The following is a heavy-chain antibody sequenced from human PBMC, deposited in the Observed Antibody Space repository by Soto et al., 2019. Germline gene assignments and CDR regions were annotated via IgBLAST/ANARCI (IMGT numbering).Heavy chain of an antibody. CDR1: GFTFSSYG. CDR3: ARDENDRLYDYVWGSYRYLLDY. D-gene: IGHD3-16*02. Sequence: QVQLVESGGGVVQPGRSLRLSCAASGFTFSSYGMHWVRQAPGKGLEWVAVIWYDGSNKYYADSVKGRFTISRDNSKNRLYMQMNSVRAEDTAVYYCARDENDRLYDYVWGSYRYLLDYWGHGTLVTVSS. J-gene: IGHJ4*01. V-gene: IGHV3-33*01. CDR2: IWYDGSNK.